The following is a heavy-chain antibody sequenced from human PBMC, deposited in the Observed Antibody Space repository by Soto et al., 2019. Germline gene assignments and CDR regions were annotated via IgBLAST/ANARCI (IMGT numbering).Heavy chain of an antibody. CDR3: ATDKKSPSDLELRTGSLDC. D-gene: IGHD1-7*01. J-gene: IGHJ4*02. V-gene: IGHV1-69*01. Sequence: QVQLVQSGAEVKKPGSSVKVSCKASGGTLSNYGISWVRQAPGQGLEWMGGIIPLFGATNYAQEFQGRVTITADDYTNPAYMGLSSLRSEDTAVYYCATDKKSPSDLELRTGSLDCWGQGTLVTVSS. CDR1: GGTLSNYG. CDR2: IIPLFGAT.